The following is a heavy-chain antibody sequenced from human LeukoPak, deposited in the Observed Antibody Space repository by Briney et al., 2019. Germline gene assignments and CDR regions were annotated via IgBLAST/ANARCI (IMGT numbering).Heavy chain of an antibody. CDR2: ISSNGGST. J-gene: IGHJ4*02. V-gene: IGHV3-64*01. D-gene: IGHD6-19*01. CDR3: ARGSPSFSIAVAGAFDY. CDR1: GFTFSSYA. Sequence: PGGSLRLSCAASGFTFSSYAMHWVRQAPGKGLECVSGISSNGGSTYYANSVKGRFTISRDNSKNTLYLQMGSLRAEDMAVYYCARGSPSFSIAVAGAFDYWGQGILVTVSS.